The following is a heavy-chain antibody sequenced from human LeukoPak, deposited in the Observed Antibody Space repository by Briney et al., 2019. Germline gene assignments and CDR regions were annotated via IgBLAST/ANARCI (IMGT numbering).Heavy chain of an antibody. J-gene: IGHJ3*02. CDR2: ISGTSAYI. Sequence: GGTLRLSCAASGFTFSSYGMNWVRQAPGKGLEWVSSISGTSAYIYYTDSVRGRFTISRDNAKNSLYLQMNSLRAEDTAVYFCARKLTGSFDIWGQGTMVTVSS. CDR3: ARKLTGSFDI. V-gene: IGHV3-21*01. CDR1: GFTFSSYG. D-gene: IGHD7-27*01.